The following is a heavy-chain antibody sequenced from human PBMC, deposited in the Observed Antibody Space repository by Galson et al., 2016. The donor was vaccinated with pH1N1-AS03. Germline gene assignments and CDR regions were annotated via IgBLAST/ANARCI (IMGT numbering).Heavy chain of an antibody. CDR3: AIKGGDSDAVES. V-gene: IGHV1-69*13. Sequence: SVKVSCKASGGTFSSYIITWVRQAPGQGLEWMGGIIPSFGGATYAQKFQGRVTITADASTTIAYMELSSLRSDDTAVFYCAIKGGDSDAVESWGQGTQVTVSS. CDR1: GGTFSSYI. J-gene: IGHJ4*02. D-gene: IGHD2-21*02. CDR2: IIPSFGGA.